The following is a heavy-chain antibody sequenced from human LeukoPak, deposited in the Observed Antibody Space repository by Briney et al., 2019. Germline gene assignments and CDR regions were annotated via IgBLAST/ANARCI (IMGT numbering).Heavy chain of an antibody. V-gene: IGHV1-2*02. CDR2: INPYGGGT. D-gene: IGHD7-27*01. CDR3: ARGPHWDPHFDY. Sequence: ASVKVSCKASGYTFSDYYLHWLRQAPRQGLEWMGWINPYGGGTNYAQKFQGRVTMTRNTSTSTAYIELSRLRSDDTAVYYCARGPHWDPHFDYWGQGALVTVSS. J-gene: IGHJ4*02. CDR1: GYTFSDYY.